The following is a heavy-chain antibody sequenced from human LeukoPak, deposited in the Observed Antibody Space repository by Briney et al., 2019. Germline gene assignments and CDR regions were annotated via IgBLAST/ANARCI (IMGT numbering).Heavy chain of an antibody. J-gene: IGHJ4*02. CDR2: ISSGGGST. V-gene: IGHV3-23*01. Sequence: PAESLTLSCAASGFTFSSYAMTWVRQPAGKGLEWVSGISSGGGSTYYADAVKGRFTISRDNSKNTLYLQMNMLRAEDTAVYYCAKDLSGSSWSKTFDHWGQGTLVTVSS. CDR3: AKDLSGSSWSKTFDH. D-gene: IGHD2-15*01. CDR1: GFTFSSYA.